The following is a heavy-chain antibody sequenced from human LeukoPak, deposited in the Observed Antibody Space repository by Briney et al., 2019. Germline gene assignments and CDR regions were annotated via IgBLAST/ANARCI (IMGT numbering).Heavy chain of an antibody. CDR1: GFSLSISGVG. D-gene: IGHD5-18*01. V-gene: IGHV2-5*01. Sequence: SGPTLVKPTQTLTLTCTFSGFSLSISGVGVGWIRQPPGKALEWLALIYWNDDKRYSPSLKSRLTITKDTSKNQVVLTMTNMDPVDTATYYCAHLIRDTAMAQPYYFDYWGQGTLVTVSS. J-gene: IGHJ4*02. CDR3: AHLIRDTAMAQPYYFDY. CDR2: IYWNDDK.